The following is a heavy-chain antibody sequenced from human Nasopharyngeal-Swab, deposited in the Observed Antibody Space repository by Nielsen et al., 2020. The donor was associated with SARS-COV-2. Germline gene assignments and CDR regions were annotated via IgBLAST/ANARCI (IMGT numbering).Heavy chain of an antibody. CDR1: GFTFNYFG. Sequence: SLKISCAASGFTFNYFGMHWVRQPPGKGLEWVSGITWSSGNKGYAESVQGRFTISRDNAKNSLYLQMNSLRAEDTALYYCAKARRTDTYGYECFDSWGQGTLVTVSS. J-gene: IGHJ4*02. CDR3: AKARRTDTYGYECFDS. V-gene: IGHV3-9*01. D-gene: IGHD5-18*01. CDR2: ITWSSGNK.